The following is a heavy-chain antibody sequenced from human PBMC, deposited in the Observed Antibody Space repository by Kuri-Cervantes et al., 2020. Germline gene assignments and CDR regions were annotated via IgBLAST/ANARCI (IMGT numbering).Heavy chain of an antibody. J-gene: IGHJ4*02. Sequence: ASVKVSCKASGYTFTSYYMHWVRQAPGKGLEWMGGFDPEDGETIYAQKFQGRVTMTEDTSTDTAYMELSSLRSEDTAVYYCARVLGYSGYDWVDYWGQGTLVTVSS. CDR2: FDPEDGET. CDR3: ARVLGYSGYDWVDY. D-gene: IGHD5-12*01. V-gene: IGHV1-24*01. CDR1: GYTFTSYY.